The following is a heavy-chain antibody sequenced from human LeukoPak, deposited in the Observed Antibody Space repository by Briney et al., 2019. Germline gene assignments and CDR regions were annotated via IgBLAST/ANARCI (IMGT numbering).Heavy chain of an antibody. CDR1: GFTFSNAW. D-gene: IGHD3-10*01. CDR3: TTTPGRDY. J-gene: IGHJ4*02. V-gene: IGHV3-15*01. Sequence: PGGSLRLSCAASGFTFSNAWMSWVRQAPGKGLEWVGRVKSKADGGTTDYAAPVKGRFTISRDDSQNTLYLQMDSLKTENTAVYYCTTTPGRDYWGQGTLSPSPQ. CDR2: VKSKADGGTT.